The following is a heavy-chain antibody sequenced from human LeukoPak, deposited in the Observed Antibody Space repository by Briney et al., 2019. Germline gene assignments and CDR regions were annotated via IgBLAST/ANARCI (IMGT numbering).Heavy chain of an antibody. Sequence: SETLSLTCTVSGGSISSYYWSWIRQPAGKGLEWIGRIYTSGSTNYNPSLKSRVTMSVDTSKNQFSLKLSSVTAADTAVYYCARDNTMYYGSGSYYNWFDPWGQGTLVTVSS. V-gene: IGHV4-4*07. CDR3: ARDNTMYYGSGSYYNWFDP. CDR1: GGSISSYY. CDR2: IYTSGST. J-gene: IGHJ5*02. D-gene: IGHD3-10*01.